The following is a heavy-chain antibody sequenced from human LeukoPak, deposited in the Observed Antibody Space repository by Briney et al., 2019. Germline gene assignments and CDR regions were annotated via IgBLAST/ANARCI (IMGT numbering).Heavy chain of an antibody. J-gene: IGHJ5*02. V-gene: IGHV4-59*12. CDR2: IHYSGET. D-gene: IGHD3-10*02. Sequence: SETLSLICTVSGGSISGYHWSWIRQPPGKGLEWIGYIHYSGETNYNPSLKSRVSISVDMSKNQLSLKLSSLTAADTAVYYCARDLGEYVPCWFDPWGQGALVTVSS. CDR1: GGSISGYH. CDR3: ARDLGEYVPCWFDP.